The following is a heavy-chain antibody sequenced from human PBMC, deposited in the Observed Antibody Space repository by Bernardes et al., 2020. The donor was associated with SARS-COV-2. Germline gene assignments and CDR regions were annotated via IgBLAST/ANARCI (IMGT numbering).Heavy chain of an antibody. Sequence: ASVKVSCKVSGYTLTELSLHWVRRAPGKGLEWMGGFDPEDGKTIFAQKFQGRFTMTEDTSTDTAYMDLSSLRSEDTAVYYCATGAPTCFYDTGGYYRLNYWGQGALVNVSS. J-gene: IGHJ4*02. V-gene: IGHV1-24*01. CDR1: GYTLTELS. CDR2: FDPEDGKT. CDR3: ATGAPTCFYDTGGYYRLNY. D-gene: IGHD3-22*01.